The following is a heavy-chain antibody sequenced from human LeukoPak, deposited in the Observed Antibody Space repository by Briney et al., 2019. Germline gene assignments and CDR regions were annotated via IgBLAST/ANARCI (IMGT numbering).Heavy chain of an antibody. V-gene: IGHV3-66*04. D-gene: IGHD6-19*01. CDR3: ARQMAGTLYFQH. Sequence: GGSLRLSCAASGFTVSSNYMSWVRQAPGKGLEWVSVIYSGGSTYYADSVKGRFTISRDNSKNTLYLQMNSLRAEDTAVYYCARQMAGTLYFQHWGQGTLVTVSS. J-gene: IGHJ1*01. CDR1: GFTVSSNY. CDR2: IYSGGST.